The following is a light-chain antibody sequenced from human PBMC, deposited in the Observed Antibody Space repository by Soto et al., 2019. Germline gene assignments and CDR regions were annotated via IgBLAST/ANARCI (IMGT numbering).Light chain of an antibody. Sequence: QSVLTQPPSASGAPGQRVTISCSGSSSNIGSNTVNWYQQLPGTAPKLLIYRDNQRPSGVPVRFSGSKSGTSASLAISGLQSEDEGGYHCAAWDDSLNGYVFATGTKVTVL. CDR1: SSNIGSNT. J-gene: IGLJ1*01. CDR3: AAWDDSLNGYV. V-gene: IGLV1-44*01. CDR2: RDN.